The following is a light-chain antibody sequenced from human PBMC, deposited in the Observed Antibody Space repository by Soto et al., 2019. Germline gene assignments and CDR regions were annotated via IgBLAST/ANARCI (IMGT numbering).Light chain of an antibody. Sequence: EIVMTQSPATLSVSPVGICTLYFRASQSISTNLAWYQQKPGQPPRLLIYGASTRATGIPARFSDSGSETEFTLTISSLQSEDFAVYFCQQYNNWPPTFGQGTRLEIK. V-gene: IGKV3-15*01. J-gene: IGKJ5*01. CDR3: QQYNNWPPT. CDR1: QSISTN. CDR2: GAS.